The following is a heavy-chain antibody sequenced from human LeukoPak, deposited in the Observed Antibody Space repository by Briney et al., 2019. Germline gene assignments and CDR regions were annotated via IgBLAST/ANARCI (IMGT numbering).Heavy chain of an antibody. CDR3: AKDLVLIRGVITDYYYGMDV. Sequence: PGGSLRLSCEASGFTFSSYGMHCVRQAPGKGLEWVAVISYDGSNKYYADSVKGRFTISRDNSKNTLYVQMNSLRAEDTAVYYCAKDLVLIRGVITDYYYGMDVWGQGTTVTVSS. D-gene: IGHD3-10*01. J-gene: IGHJ6*02. CDR1: GFTFSSYG. CDR2: ISYDGSNK. V-gene: IGHV3-30*18.